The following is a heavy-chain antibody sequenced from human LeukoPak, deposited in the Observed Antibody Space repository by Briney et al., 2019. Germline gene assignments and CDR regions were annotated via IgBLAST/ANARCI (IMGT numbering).Heavy chain of an antibody. Sequence: SETLSLTCTVSGGSISSSSYYWGWIRQPPGKGLEWIGSIYYSGGTYYNPSLKSRVTISVDTSKNQFSLKLSSVTAADTAVYYCAREIYDFWSGYYPSFDYWGQGTLVTVSS. CDR1: GGSISSSSYY. V-gene: IGHV4-39*01. CDR3: AREIYDFWSGYYPSFDY. J-gene: IGHJ4*02. CDR2: IYYSGGT. D-gene: IGHD3-3*01.